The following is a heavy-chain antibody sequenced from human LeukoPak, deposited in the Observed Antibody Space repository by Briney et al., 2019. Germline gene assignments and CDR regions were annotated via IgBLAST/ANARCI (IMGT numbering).Heavy chain of an antibody. CDR2: IKQDGSVV. D-gene: IGHD6-19*01. V-gene: IGHV3-7*05. Sequence: GGSLRLSCAASGFTLRSYWMNWVRQAPGKGLEWVANIKQDGSVVNYVDSVKGRFTISRDNAKNSLYLQMNCLRAEDTPVYYCARDSGIAVASRHAEKGAFDYWGQGTLVTVSS. CDR3: ARDSGIAVASRHAEKGAFDY. CDR1: GFTLRSYW. J-gene: IGHJ4*02.